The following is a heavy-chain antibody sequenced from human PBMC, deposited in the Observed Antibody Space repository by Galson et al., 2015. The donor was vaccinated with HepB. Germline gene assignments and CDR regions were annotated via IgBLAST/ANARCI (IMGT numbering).Heavy chain of an antibody. CDR3: ATNRFHCSGGSCHRFGQETYYMDV. CDR1: GYTLTELS. Sequence: SVKVSCKVSGYTLTELSMHWVRQAPGKGLEWMGGFDPEDGETIYAQKFQGRVTMTEDTSTDTAYMELSSLRSEDTAVYYCATNRFHCSGGSCHRFGQETYYMDVWGKGTTVTVSS. D-gene: IGHD2-15*01. V-gene: IGHV1-24*01. CDR2: FDPEDGET. J-gene: IGHJ6*03.